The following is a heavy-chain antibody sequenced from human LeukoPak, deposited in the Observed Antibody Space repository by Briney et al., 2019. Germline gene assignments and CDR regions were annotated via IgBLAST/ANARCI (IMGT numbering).Heavy chain of an antibody. J-gene: IGHJ4*02. CDR1: GYTFTGYY. Sequence: ASVKVSCKASGYTFTGYYMHWVRQAPGQALEWMGWINPNSGGTNYAQKFQGRVTMTRDTSISTAYMELSRLRSDDTAVYYCARYSGSYQGSFDYWGQGTLVTVSS. CDR2: INPNSGGT. D-gene: IGHD1-26*01. V-gene: IGHV1-2*02. CDR3: ARYSGSYQGSFDY.